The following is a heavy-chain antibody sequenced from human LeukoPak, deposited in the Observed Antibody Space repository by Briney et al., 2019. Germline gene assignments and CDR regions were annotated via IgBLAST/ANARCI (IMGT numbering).Heavy chain of an antibody. J-gene: IGHJ6*03. V-gene: IGHV1-69*06. CDR2: IIPIFGTA. D-gene: IGHD3-22*01. CDR3: ARASTRKGYYDSSGYYPTGYYYYYMDV. Sequence: SVKVSCKASGYTFTGYYMHWVRQAPGQGLEWMGGIIPIFGTANYAQKFQGRVTITADKSTSTAYMELSSLGSEGTAVYYCARASTRKGYYDSSGYYPTGYYYYYMDVWGKGTTVTVSS. CDR1: GYTFTGYY.